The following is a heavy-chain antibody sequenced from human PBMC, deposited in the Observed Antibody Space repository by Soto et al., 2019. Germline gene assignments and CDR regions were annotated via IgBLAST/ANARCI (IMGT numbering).Heavy chain of an antibody. CDR3: PRPPGMDSVVVPAAVADYYYYGMDV. D-gene: IGHD2-2*03. J-gene: IGHJ6*02. CDR1: GGTFSSYA. Sequence: QVQLVQSGAEVTKPGSSVKVSCKASGGTFSSYAISWVRQVPGQGLEWMGGIIPIFGTANYAQKIQGRVTFTADKSTRTAYMELSSLRSEDTAVYYCPRPPGMDSVVVPAAVADYYYYGMDVWGQGTTATVSS. V-gene: IGHV1-69*06. CDR2: IIPIFGTA.